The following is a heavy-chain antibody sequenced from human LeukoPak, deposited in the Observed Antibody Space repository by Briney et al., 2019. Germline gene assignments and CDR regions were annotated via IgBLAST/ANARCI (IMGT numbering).Heavy chain of an antibody. J-gene: IGHJ4*02. CDR3: ARGRGYSYGFRYYFDY. CDR1: GGTFSSYA. D-gene: IGHD5-18*01. V-gene: IGHV1-69*05. CDR2: IIPIFGTA. Sequence: SVKVSCKASGGTFSSYAISWVRQAPGQGLEWMGGIIPIFGTANYAQKFQGRVTITTDESTSTAYMELSSLRSEDTAVYYCARGRGYSYGFRYYFDYWGQGTLVTVSS.